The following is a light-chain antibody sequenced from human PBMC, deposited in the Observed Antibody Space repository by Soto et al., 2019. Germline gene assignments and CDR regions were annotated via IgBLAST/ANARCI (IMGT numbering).Light chain of an antibody. V-gene: IGKV1-5*01. CDR2: DVS. J-gene: IGKJ1*01. Sequence: DIQMTQSPSTLSASVGDRVTITCRASQSFSSWLAWYQQKPGKAPKLLIYDVSTLQSGVPSRFSGGGSGTEFTLTISSLQPGDFATYYCQQYDTYPWTFGQGTKVEIK. CDR3: QQYDTYPWT. CDR1: QSFSSW.